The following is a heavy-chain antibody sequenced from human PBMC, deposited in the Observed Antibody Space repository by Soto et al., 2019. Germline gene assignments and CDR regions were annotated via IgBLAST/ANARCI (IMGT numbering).Heavy chain of an antibody. CDR2: INPNSGGT. CDR3: ARDPSNSSGYRIWFDP. CDR1: GYSLVGYH. D-gene: IGHD6-19*01. J-gene: IGHJ5*02. Sequence: SAKVACNASGYSLVGYHIYWVRQAPGQGLEWMGWINPNSGGTNYAQNFQGRVTMTRDTSIRTAYMELRSLRSDDTDVYYCARDPSNSSGYRIWFDPWGQGNLVTVSS. V-gene: IGHV1-2*02.